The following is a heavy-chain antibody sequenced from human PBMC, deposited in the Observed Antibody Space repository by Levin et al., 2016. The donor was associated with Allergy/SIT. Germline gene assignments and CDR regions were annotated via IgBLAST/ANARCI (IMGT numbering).Heavy chain of an antibody. CDR2: IIPIYDVA. V-gene: IGHV1-69*02. J-gene: IGHJ6*04. CDR1: GDTLMSFT. Sequence: SVKVSCKASGDTLMSFTLSWVRQAPGQGLEWIGRIIPIYDVAKYSKQFQGRVTITAERATKTAHMELSSLTSEDTAVYFCVYGANPLYHLDIWAAGTTVTVSS. D-gene: IGHD4-17*01. CDR3: VYGANPLYHLDI.